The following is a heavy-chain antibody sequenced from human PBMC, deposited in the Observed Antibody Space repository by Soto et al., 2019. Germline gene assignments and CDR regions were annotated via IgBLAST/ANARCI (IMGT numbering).Heavy chain of an antibody. CDR3: ASRIQLWSHPFDY. J-gene: IGHJ4*02. CDR2: ISGSSSNT. CDR1: GFTFSNYA. D-gene: IGHD5-18*01. Sequence: GGSLRLSCAASGFTFSNYAMSWVRQAPGKGLEWVSSISGSSSNTFYADSVKGRFTISRDNAKNSLYLQMNSLRAEDTAVYYCASRIQLWSHPFDYWGQGTLVTVSS. V-gene: IGHV3-21*01.